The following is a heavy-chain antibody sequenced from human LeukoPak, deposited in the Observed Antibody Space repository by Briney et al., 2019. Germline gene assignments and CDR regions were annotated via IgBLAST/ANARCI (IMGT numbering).Heavy chain of an antibody. D-gene: IGHD3-10*01. J-gene: IGHJ1*01. CDR2: MFYRGRT. Sequence: PSETLSLTCTVPGGSITNYYWSWIRQPPGKGLEWIGYMFYRGRTNYNPSLKSRVTISVDRSKNQFSLKLSSVTAADTAVYYCATYYYGSGGFQHWGQGTLVTVSS. CDR3: ATYYYGSGGFQH. V-gene: IGHV4-59*12. CDR1: GGSITNYY.